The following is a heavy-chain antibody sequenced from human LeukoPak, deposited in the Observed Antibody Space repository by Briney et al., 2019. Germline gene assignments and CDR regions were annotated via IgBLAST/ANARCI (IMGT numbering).Heavy chain of an antibody. CDR1: GGTFCSYA. V-gene: IGHV1-69*05. J-gene: IGHJ4*02. D-gene: IGHD1-26*01. Sequence: SVKVSXKASGGTFCSYAISWVRQAPGQGLEWMGRIIPIFGTANYAQKFQGRVTITTDESTSTAYMELSSLRSEDTAVYYCARDPPEYSGSYYGYWGQGTLVTVSS. CDR3: ARDPPEYSGSYYGY. CDR2: IIPIFGTA.